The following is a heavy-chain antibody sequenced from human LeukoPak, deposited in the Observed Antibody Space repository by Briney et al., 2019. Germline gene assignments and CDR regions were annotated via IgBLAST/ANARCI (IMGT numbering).Heavy chain of an antibody. CDR2: IIPIFGTA. CDR1: GYTFTGYY. CDR3: ARAPQAEYYDILTGSLDYYYYYCMDV. J-gene: IGHJ6*03. V-gene: IGHV1-69*06. Sequence: ASVKVSCKASGYTFTGYYMHWVRQAPGQGLEWMGGIIPIFGTANYAQKFQGRVKITADKSTSTAYMELSSLRSEDTAVYYCARAPQAEYYDILTGSLDYYYYYCMDVWGKGTTVTISS. D-gene: IGHD3-9*01.